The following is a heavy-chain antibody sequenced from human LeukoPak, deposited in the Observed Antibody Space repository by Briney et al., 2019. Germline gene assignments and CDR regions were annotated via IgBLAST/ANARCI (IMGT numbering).Heavy chain of an antibody. CDR3: AYYYGSGSYFQYYYYYYGMDV. CDR1: GFTFSSYD. D-gene: IGHD3-10*01. J-gene: IGHJ6*02. V-gene: IGHV3-30*03. Sequence: GGSLRLSCAASGFTFSSYDMHWVRQAPGKGLEWVAVISYDGSNKYYADSVKGRFTISRDNSKNTLYLQMNSLRAEDTAVYYCAYYYGSGSYFQYYYYYYGMDVWGQGTTVTVSS. CDR2: ISYDGSNK.